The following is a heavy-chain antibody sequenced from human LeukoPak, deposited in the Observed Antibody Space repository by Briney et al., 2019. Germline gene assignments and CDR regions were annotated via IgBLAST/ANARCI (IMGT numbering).Heavy chain of an antibody. D-gene: IGHD6-19*01. CDR3: ARVLSGADRVAGTVGPYYYGMDV. CDR1: GYTFTGYY. J-gene: IGHJ6*02. Sequence: ASVKVSCKASGYTFTGYYMHWVRQAPGQGLEWMGWINPNSGGTNYAQKFQGWVTMTRDTSISTAYMELSRLRSDDTAVYYCARVLSGADRVAGTVGPYYYGMDVWGQGTTVTVSS. CDR2: INPNSGGT. V-gene: IGHV1-2*04.